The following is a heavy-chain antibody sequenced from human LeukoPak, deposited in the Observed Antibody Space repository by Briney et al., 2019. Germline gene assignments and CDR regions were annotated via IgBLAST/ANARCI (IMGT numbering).Heavy chain of an antibody. CDR1: GFTFSSYG. V-gene: IGHV3-23*01. J-gene: IGHJ4*02. CDR3: ALAVPGTMIVEDY. CDR2: ISGSGGST. Sequence: GGSLRLSCAASGFTFSSYGMSWVRQAPGKGLEWVSAISGSGGSTYYADSVKGRFTISRDNSKNTLYLQMNSLRAEDTAVYYCALAVPGTMIVEDYWGQGTLVTVSS. D-gene: IGHD3-22*01.